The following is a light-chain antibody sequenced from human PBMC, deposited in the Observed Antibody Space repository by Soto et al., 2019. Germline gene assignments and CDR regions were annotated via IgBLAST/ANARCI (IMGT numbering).Light chain of an antibody. CDR2: EVT. V-gene: IGLV2-14*01. CDR3: SSYTFSSTLYV. CDR1: SSDVGGHNY. J-gene: IGLJ1*01. Sequence: QSVLTQPASVSVSPGHSITISCTGSSSDVGGHNYVSWYQQHPGKAPKLMMYEVTKRPSGVSNRFSGTKSGNTASLTISGLQAEDQADYYCSSYTFSSTLYVFGTGTKVTVL.